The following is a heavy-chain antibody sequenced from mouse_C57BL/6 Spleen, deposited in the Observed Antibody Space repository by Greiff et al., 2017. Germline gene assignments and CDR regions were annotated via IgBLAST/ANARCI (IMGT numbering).Heavy chain of an antibody. Sequence: EVKVVESGGGLVKPGGSLKLSCAASGFTFSSYAMSWVRQTPEKRLEWVATISDGGSYTYYPAHVKGRFTISRDNAKNNLYLQMSHLKSEDTAMYYCARERIYYGNYEGSWYFDVWGTGTTVTVSS. CDR1: GFTFSSYA. D-gene: IGHD2-1*01. CDR3: ARERIYYGNYEGSWYFDV. J-gene: IGHJ1*03. CDR2: ISDGGSYT. V-gene: IGHV5-4*01.